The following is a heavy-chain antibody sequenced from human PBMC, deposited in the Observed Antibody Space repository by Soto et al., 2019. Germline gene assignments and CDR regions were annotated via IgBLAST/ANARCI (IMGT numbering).Heavy chain of an antibody. D-gene: IGHD6-13*01. CDR2: ISGSGYNS. J-gene: IGHJ4*02. V-gene: IGHV3-23*01. CDR1: GFTFSKYA. Sequence: EVQLLESGGDLVQPGGSLRLSCAASGFTFSKYAMTWARQAPGKGLEWVSAISGSGYNSYYADSVDGRFTISRDKSKNTLLLQMDSLRVEDTDVYYCANWVEGSSPYFDYWGQGTLVTVSS. CDR3: ANWVEGSSPYFDY.